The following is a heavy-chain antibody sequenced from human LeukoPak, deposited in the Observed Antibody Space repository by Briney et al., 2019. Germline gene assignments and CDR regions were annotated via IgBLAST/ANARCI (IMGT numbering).Heavy chain of an antibody. CDR1: GFTFSNAW. CDR2: IKSKTDGGTT. Sequence: PGGSLRLSCAASGFTFSNAWMSWVRQVPGKGLEWVGRIKSKTDGGTTDYAAPVKGRFTISRDDSKNTLYLQMSSLKTEDTAVYYCTTSPWGIAVAGVTFDYWGQGTLVTVSS. D-gene: IGHD6-19*01. V-gene: IGHV3-15*01. J-gene: IGHJ4*02. CDR3: TTSPWGIAVAGVTFDY.